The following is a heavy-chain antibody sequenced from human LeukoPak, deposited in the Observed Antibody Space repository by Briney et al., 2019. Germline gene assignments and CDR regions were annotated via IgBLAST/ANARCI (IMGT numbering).Heavy chain of an antibody. CDR3: ARSGYSYGYLAWFDP. CDR1: GGSISSGGYS. D-gene: IGHD5-18*01. V-gene: IGHV4-30-2*01. CDR2: IYHSGST. J-gene: IGHJ5*02. Sequence: SQTLSLTCAVSGGSISSGGYSWSWIRQPPGKGLEWIWYIYHSGSTYYNPSLKSRVTISVDRSKNQFSLKLSSVTATDTAVYYCARSGYSYGYLAWFDPWGQGTLVTVSS.